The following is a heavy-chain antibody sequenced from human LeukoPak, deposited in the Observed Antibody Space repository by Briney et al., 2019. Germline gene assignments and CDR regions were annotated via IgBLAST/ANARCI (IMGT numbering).Heavy chain of an antibody. CDR1: GYSFTSYW. D-gene: IGHD3-3*01. CDR3: ATFGGLLFLEWLWVDY. V-gene: IGHV5-51*01. Sequence: GESLKISCKGSGYSFTSYWIGWVRQIPGKGLEWMGTIYPGDSDTRYSPSFQGQVTISGDKSISTAYLQWSSLKASDTAMYYCATFGGLLFLEWLWVDYLGQGTLVTVSS. CDR2: IYPGDSDT. J-gene: IGHJ4*02.